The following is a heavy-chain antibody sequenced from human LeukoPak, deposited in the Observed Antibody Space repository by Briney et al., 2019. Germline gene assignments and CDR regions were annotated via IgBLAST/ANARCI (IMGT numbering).Heavy chain of an antibody. CDR2: IYYSGST. V-gene: IGHV4-59*01. CDR1: GGSISSYY. D-gene: IGHD4-23*01. J-gene: IGHJ3*02. CDR3: ARDPAVYGGNPLDAFDI. Sequence: SETLSLTXTVSGGSISSYYWSWIRQPPGKGLEWIGYIYYSGSTNYNPSLKSRVTISVDTSKNQFSLKLSSVTAADTAVYYCARDPAVYGGNPLDAFDIWGQGTMVTVSS.